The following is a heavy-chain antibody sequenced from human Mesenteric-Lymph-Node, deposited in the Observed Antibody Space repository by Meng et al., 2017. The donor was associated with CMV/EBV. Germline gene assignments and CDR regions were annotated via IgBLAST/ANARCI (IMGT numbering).Heavy chain of an antibody. CDR1: GYTFTIYY. CDR3: ARGTMIVDDAFDI. V-gene: IGHV1-46*01. Sequence: ASVKVSCKASGYTFTIYYMHWVRQAPGQGLEWMGIINPSGGSTSYAQKFQGRVTMTRDTSTSTAYMELRSLRSDDTAVYYCARGTMIVDDAFDIWGQGTMVTVSS. D-gene: IGHD3-22*01. J-gene: IGHJ3*02. CDR2: INPSGGST.